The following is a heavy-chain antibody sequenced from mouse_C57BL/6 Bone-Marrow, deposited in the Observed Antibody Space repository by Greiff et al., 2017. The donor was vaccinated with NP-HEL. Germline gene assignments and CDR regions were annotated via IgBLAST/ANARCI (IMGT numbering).Heavy chain of an antibody. Sequence: VKLMESGAELARPGAPVKLSCKASGYTFTSYGISWVKQRTGQGLEWIGEIYPRSGNNYYNEKFKGKATLTADKSSSTAYMELRSLTSEDSAVYFCARGDYDYDVWFAYWGQGTLVTVSA. CDR3: ARGDYDYDVWFAY. CDR2: IYPRSGNN. V-gene: IGHV1-81*01. J-gene: IGHJ3*01. D-gene: IGHD2-4*01. CDR1: GYTFTSYG.